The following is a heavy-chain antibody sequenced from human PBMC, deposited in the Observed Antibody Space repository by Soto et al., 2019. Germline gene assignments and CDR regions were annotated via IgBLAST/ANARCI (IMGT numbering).Heavy chain of an antibody. J-gene: IGHJ4*02. CDR1: GYTFTSYG. D-gene: IGHD5-18*01. Sequence: ASVKVSCKXSGYTFTSYGISWVRQAPGQGLEWMGWISAYNGNTNYAQKLQGRVTMTTDTSTSTAYMELRRLRSDDTAVYYCARDQFSRDTAGLAADYWGQGTLVTVS. V-gene: IGHV1-18*04. CDR3: ARDQFSRDTAGLAADY. CDR2: ISAYNGNT.